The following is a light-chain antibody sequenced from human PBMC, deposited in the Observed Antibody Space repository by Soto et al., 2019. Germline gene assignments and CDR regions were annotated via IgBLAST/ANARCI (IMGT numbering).Light chain of an antibody. J-gene: IGKJ2*01. V-gene: IGKV1-39*01. CDR2: AAS. Sequence: DIRMTQSPSSLSASVGDRVTITCRASQSISSSLNWYLQKPGKAPKILIYAASSLHSGVPSRFSGSGSGTDFTLTISSLQPEDFATYYCQRSYSTPFTFGQGTKLEIK. CDR3: QRSYSTPFT. CDR1: QSISSS.